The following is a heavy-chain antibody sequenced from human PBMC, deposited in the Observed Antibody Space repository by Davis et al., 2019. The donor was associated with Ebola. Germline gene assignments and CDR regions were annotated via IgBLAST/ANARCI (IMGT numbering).Heavy chain of an antibody. CDR1: GFTFSGSA. CDR2: IWYDGSNK. Sequence: GESLKISCAASGFTFSGSAMHWVRQAPGKGLEWVADIWYDGSNKYYADSVKGRFTMSRDDAKNSLYLQMNNLRVDDTAVYYCARGVQNDYFDYWGQGTLVTVSS. V-gene: IGHV3-33*08. CDR3: ARGVQNDYFDY. J-gene: IGHJ4*02.